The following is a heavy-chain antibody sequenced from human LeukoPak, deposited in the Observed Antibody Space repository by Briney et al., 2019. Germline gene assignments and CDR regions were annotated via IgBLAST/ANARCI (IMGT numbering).Heavy chain of an antibody. CDR3: ARDTAVTGVYDY. Sequence: GGSLRLSCAASGFTFSSYSMNWVRQAPGKGLEWVSSISSSSSYIYYADSVKGRFTISRDNAKNSLYPQMNSLRAEDTAVYYCARDTAVTGVYDYWGQGTLVTVSS. CDR2: ISSSSSYI. V-gene: IGHV3-21*01. J-gene: IGHJ4*02. CDR1: GFTFSSYS. D-gene: IGHD7-27*01.